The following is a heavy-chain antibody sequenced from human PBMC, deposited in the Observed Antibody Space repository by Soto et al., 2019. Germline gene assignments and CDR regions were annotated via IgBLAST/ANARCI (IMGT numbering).Heavy chain of an antibody. CDR3: ASQEARNIVVVPALYGMDV. V-gene: IGHV4-34*01. J-gene: IGHJ6*02. D-gene: IGHD2-2*01. CDR1: GGSFSGYY. Sequence: KASETLSLTCAVYGGSFSGYYWSWIRQPPGKGLEWIGEINHSGSTNYNPSLKSRVTISVDTSKNQFSLKLSSVTAADTAVYYCASQEARNIVVVPALYGMDVWGQGTTLT. CDR2: INHSGST.